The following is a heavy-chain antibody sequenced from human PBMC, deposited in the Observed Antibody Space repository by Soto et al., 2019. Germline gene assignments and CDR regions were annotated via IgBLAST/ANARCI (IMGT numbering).Heavy chain of an antibody. D-gene: IGHD3-3*01. J-gene: IGHJ6*02. CDR1: GGSLSSYY. Sequence: SDTLSLTCTVSGGSLSSYYWSWIRQPPGKGLEWIGYIYYSGSTNYNPSLKSRVTISVDTSKNQFSLKLSSVTAADTAVYYCASGGNTIFGVVIPFGMDVWRQGTTVTSP. V-gene: IGHV4-59*01. CDR2: IYYSGST. CDR3: ASGGNTIFGVVIPFGMDV.